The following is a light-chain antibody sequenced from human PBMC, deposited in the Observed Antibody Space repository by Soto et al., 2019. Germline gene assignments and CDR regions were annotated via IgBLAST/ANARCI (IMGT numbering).Light chain of an antibody. CDR2: QHS. Sequence: ELTQPPSVSVSPGQTANITCSGDKLGDKYACWYQQRPGQSPVLVIYQHSKRPSGIPERFSGSNSGNTATLTISGTQAMDEADYYCQAWDSSTANVVFGGGTKLTVL. J-gene: IGLJ2*01. CDR3: QAWDSSTANVV. CDR1: KLGDKY. V-gene: IGLV3-1*01.